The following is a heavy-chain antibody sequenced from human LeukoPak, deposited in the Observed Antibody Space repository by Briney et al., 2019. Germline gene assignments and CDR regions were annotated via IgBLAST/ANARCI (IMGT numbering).Heavy chain of an antibody. D-gene: IGHD6-19*01. CDR1: GGSFSGYY. CDR3: ARGSDEQWLVYTYFDY. Sequence: SETLSLTCAVYGGSFSGYYWSWIRQPPGKGLEWIGEINHSGSTNYNPSLKSRVTISVDTSKNQFSLKLSSVTAADTAVYYCARGSDEQWLVYTYFDYWGQGTLVTVSS. CDR2: INHSGST. J-gene: IGHJ4*02. V-gene: IGHV4-34*01.